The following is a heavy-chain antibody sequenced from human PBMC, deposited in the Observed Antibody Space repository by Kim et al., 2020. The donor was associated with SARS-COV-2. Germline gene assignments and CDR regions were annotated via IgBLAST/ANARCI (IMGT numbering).Heavy chain of an antibody. Sequence: SGGGRFTISRDNAKDTLFLQMDSLRAEDTAVYYCARTAYGGNSGSWYFDLWGRGTLVTVSS. J-gene: IGHJ2*01. CDR3: ARTAYGGNSGSWYFDL. V-gene: IGHV3-74*01. D-gene: IGHD4-17*01.